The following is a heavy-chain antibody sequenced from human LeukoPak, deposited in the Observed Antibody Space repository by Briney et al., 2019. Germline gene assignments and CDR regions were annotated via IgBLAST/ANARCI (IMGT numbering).Heavy chain of an antibody. D-gene: IGHD1-26*01. J-gene: IGHJ5*02. V-gene: IGHV4-28*03. CDR2: IYYSGST. Sequence: SDTLSLTCAVSGYSISSSNWWGWIRQPPGKGLEWIGYIYYSGSTNYNPSLKSRVTISVDTSKNQFSLKLSSVTAADTAVYYCARAGSGQKGRWFDPWGQGTLVTVSS. CDR1: GYSISSSNW. CDR3: ARAGSGQKGRWFDP.